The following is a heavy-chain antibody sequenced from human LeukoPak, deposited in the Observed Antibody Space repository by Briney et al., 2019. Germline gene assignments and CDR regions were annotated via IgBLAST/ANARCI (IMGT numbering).Heavy chain of an antibody. J-gene: IGHJ1*01. D-gene: IGHD4-23*01. V-gene: IGHV5-51*01. CDR1: GYSFTSYW. CDR2: IYPGDSDT. CDR3: ARRDHYGGNSGVYFQH. Sequence: GESLKISCKGSGYSFTSYWIGWVRQMPGKGLEWMGIIYPGDSDTRYSPSFQGQVTISADKSISTAYLQWSSLKASDTAMYYCARRDHYGGNSGVYFQHWGQGTLVTVSS.